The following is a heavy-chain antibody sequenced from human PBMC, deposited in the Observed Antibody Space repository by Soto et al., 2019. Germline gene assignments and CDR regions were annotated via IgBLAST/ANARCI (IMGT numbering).Heavy chain of an antibody. J-gene: IGHJ5*02. Sequence: HPGGSLRLSCAASGFTVSSNYMSWVRQAPGKGLEWVSVIYSGGSTYYADSVKGRFTISRDNSKNTLYLQMNSLRAEDTAVYYCARVQQWFAESANWFDPWGQGTLVTVSS. D-gene: IGHD6-19*01. CDR1: GFTVSSNY. CDR3: ARVQQWFAESANWFDP. V-gene: IGHV3-66*01. CDR2: IYSGGST.